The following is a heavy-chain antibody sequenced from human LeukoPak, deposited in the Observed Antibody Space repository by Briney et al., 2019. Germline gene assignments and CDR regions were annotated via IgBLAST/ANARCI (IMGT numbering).Heavy chain of an antibody. Sequence: PSQTVSLTCTVSGGSISSYYWSWIRQPPGKGLEWIGDIYYSGSTNYNPSLKSRVTISVDTSKNQFSLKLSSVTPVDRPVYYCARVIFVITIPWEGYFDVWGRGTLVTVSS. V-gene: IGHV4-59*01. CDR2: IYYSGST. CDR3: ARVIFVITIPWEGYFDV. CDR1: GGSISSYY. J-gene: IGHJ2*01. D-gene: IGHD3-3*01.